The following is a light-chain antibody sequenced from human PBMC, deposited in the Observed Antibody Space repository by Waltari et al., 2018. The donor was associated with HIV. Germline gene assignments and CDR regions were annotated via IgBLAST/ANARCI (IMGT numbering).Light chain of an antibody. Sequence: DILISQSPRSLSVTPGESASISCWATASLLHGNNKRNYIDWYVQQPGQTPRLLIYLASSRASGVPARFACIGSGTNFTPRITKVAPEDVGTYYCLQGLRAPFAFGQGT. J-gene: IGKJ2*01. V-gene: IGKV2-28*01. CDR2: LAS. CDR1: ASLLHGNNKRNY. CDR3: LQGLRAPFA.